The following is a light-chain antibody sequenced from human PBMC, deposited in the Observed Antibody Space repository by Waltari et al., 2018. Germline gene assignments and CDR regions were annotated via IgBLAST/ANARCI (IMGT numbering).Light chain of an antibody. J-gene: IGKJ2*01. CDR1: QDFNNNN. V-gene: IGKV2-28*01. Sequence: EIVVTQSPGTLSLSPGERATLSCRASQDFNNNNLNWYLQKPGQSPQLLVYLGSNRASGVPDRFSGSGSGTDFTLKISRVEAEDVGVYYCMQALQTPRTFGQGTKLEIK. CDR3: MQALQTPRT. CDR2: LGS.